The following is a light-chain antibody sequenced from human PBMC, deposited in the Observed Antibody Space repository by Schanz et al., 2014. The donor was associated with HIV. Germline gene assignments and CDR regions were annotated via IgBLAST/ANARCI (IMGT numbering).Light chain of an antibody. J-gene: IGLJ3*02. CDR2: DVT. Sequence: QSVLTQPASVSGSPGQSITVSCTGASSDFGRNTYVSWYQQHPGKAPKLMIYDVTNRPSGVSDRFSGSKSGNTASLTISGLRDEDEADYYCGSITATGAWVFGGGTKLTVL. CDR1: SSDFGRNTY. CDR3: GSITATGAWV. V-gene: IGLV2-14*03.